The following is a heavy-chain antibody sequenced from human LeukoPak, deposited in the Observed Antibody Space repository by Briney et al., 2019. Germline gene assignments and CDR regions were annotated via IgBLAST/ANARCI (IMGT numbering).Heavy chain of an antibody. Sequence: QSGGSLRLSCAASGFTFNNYAMNWVRQAPGKGLKWVSVISGSGGTTYYADSVKGRFTISRDSSKNTLYLQMNSLRAEDTAVYYCARDPSGTYYPRVSGALDIWGQGTMVTVSS. CDR3: ARDPSGTYYPRVSGALDI. D-gene: IGHD1-26*01. J-gene: IGHJ3*02. CDR2: ISGSGGTT. V-gene: IGHV3-23*01. CDR1: GFTFNNYA.